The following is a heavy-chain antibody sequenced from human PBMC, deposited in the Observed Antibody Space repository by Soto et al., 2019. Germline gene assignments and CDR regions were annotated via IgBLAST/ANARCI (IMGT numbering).Heavy chain of an antibody. CDR3: AGDLAVAGGFDI. D-gene: IGHD6-19*01. J-gene: IGHJ3*02. CDR2: ISSSSSYI. Sequence: GGSLRLSCAASGFTFSSYSMNGVRQAPGKGLEWVSSISSSSSYIYYADSVKGRFTISRDNAKNSLYLQMNSLGAEDTAVYYCAGDLAVAGGFDIWGQGTMVTVSS. V-gene: IGHV3-21*01. CDR1: GFTFSSYS.